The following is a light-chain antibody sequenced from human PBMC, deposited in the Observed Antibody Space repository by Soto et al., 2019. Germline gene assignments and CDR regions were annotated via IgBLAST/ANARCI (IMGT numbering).Light chain of an antibody. V-gene: IGLV1-40*01. J-gene: IGLJ2*01. CDR2: ADN. CDR1: SSNIGAGYD. CDR3: QSYDSSLSGSLV. Sequence: QLVLTQTPSVSGAPGQKITMSCTGSSSNIGAGYDVHWYQQVPGAAPRLLIYADNNRPSGVPDRFSASKSGTSASLAITGLQGEDEADYYCQSYDSSLSGSLVFGGGTKLTVL.